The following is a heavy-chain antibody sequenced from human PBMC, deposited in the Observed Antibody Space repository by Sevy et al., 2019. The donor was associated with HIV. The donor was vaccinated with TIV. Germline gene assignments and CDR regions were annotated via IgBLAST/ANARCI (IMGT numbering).Heavy chain of an antibody. CDR2: ISYDGSNK. J-gene: IGHJ4*02. Sequence: GGCLRLSCAASGFTFSSYGMHWVRQAPGKGLEWVAVISYDGSNKYYADSVKGRFTISRDNSKNTLYLQMNSLRAEDTAVYYCAKSRDYYDSSGYYYYFDYWGQGTLVTVSS. CDR1: GFTFSSYG. CDR3: AKSRDYYDSSGYYYYFDY. D-gene: IGHD3-22*01. V-gene: IGHV3-30*18.